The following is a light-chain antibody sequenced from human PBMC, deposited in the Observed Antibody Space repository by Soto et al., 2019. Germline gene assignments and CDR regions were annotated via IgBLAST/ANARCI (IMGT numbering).Light chain of an antibody. V-gene: IGLV2-14*01. CDR2: DVS. Sequence: QSVLTQPASVSGSPGQSITIPCTGTSSDVGGYNFVSWYQQHPGKAPKLMIYDVSNRPSGVSNRFSGSKSGNTASLTISGLQPEDEADYYCSSYTSSSTLVVFGGGTKLTVL. CDR1: SSDVGGYNF. J-gene: IGLJ2*01. CDR3: SSYTSSSTLVV.